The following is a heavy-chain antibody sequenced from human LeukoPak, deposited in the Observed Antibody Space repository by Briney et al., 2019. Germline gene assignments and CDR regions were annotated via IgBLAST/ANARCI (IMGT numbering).Heavy chain of an antibody. Sequence: SLRLSCAASGFTFDVYAMHWVRPAPGEGLGWVSGISWKSGSIGYADSVKGRFTISRDNAKKSLYLQMNSLRAEDMALYYCAKDSSGYDSGAFDIWGQGRMVTASS. J-gene: IGHJ3*02. CDR1: GFTFDVYA. D-gene: IGHD5-12*01. CDR3: AKDSSGYDSGAFDI. V-gene: IGHV3-9*03. CDR2: ISWKSGSI.